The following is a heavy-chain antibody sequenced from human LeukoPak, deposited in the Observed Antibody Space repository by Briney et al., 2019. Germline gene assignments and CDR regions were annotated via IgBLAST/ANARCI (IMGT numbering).Heavy chain of an antibody. CDR1: GGSISSSNW. Sequence: SGTLSLTCAVSGGSISSSNWWSWVRQPPGKGLEWTGEIYHSGSTNYNPSLKSRVTISVDTSKNQFSLKLSSVTAADTAVYYCARRYCSSTSCPDAFDIWGQGTMVTVSS. CDR3: ARRYCSSTSCPDAFDI. CDR2: IYHSGST. J-gene: IGHJ3*02. D-gene: IGHD2-2*01. V-gene: IGHV4-4*02.